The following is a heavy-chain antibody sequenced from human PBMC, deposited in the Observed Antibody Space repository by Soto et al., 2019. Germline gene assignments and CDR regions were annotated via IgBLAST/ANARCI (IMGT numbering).Heavy chain of an antibody. D-gene: IGHD2-21*02. Sequence: QVQLVESGGGVVQPGRSLRLSCAASGFTFSSYGKHWVRQAPGKGLEWVAVISYDGSNKYYADSVKGRFTISRDNSKNTLYLQMNSLRAEDTAVYYCAKDWDIVVVTAIRYGMDVWGQGTTVTVSS. CDR2: ISYDGSNK. V-gene: IGHV3-30*18. CDR3: AKDWDIVVVTAIRYGMDV. CDR1: GFTFSSYG. J-gene: IGHJ6*02.